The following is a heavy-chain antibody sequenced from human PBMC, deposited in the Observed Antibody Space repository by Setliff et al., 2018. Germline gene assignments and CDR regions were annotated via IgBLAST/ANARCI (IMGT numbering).Heavy chain of an antibody. Sequence: SETLSLTCAVYGGSFSGYYWSWIRQPPGKGLEWIGEINHSGSTNYNPSLKSRLTISRDTSKNQVSLKLNSVTATDTAVYYCAREPTCHTSGGFFDLWGQGILVTVSS. CDR3: AREPTCHTSGGFFDL. J-gene: IGHJ4*02. V-gene: IGHV4-34*01. CDR2: INHSGST. D-gene: IGHD2-15*01. CDR1: GGSFSGYY.